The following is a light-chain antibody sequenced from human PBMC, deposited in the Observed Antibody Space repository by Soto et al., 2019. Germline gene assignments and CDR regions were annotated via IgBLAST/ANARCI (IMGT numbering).Light chain of an antibody. V-gene: IGKV3-11*01. CDR1: QSVSSY. CDR3: QLRSNWLYT. J-gene: IGKJ2*01. Sequence: EIVLTQSPATLSLSPGERAPLSCRASQSVSSYLAWYQQKPGQAPRLLIYDASDRATGIPARFSGSGSGTAFTLTISSLEPEDFAVYYCQLRSNWLYTFGQGTKLEIK. CDR2: DAS.